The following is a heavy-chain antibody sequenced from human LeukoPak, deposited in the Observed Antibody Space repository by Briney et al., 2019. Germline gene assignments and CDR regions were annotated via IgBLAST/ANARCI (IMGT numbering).Heavy chain of an antibody. D-gene: IGHD7-27*01. CDR3: ARDSGVLDAFDI. CDR1: GGSISSYY. CDR2: IYYSGST. V-gene: IGHV4-59*12. J-gene: IGHJ3*02. Sequence: SQTLSLTCTVSGGSISSYYWSWIRQPPGKGLEWIGYIYYSGSTNYNPSLKSRVTMSVDTSKNQFSLKLSSVTAADTAVYYCARDSGVLDAFDIWGQGTMVTVSS.